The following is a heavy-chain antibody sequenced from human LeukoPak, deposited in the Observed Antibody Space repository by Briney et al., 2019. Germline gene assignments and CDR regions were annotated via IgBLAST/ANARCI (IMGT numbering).Heavy chain of an antibody. J-gene: IGHJ3*02. CDR3: ARPVDYGETGGPGAFDI. V-gene: IGHV4-59*08. CDR2: IYYSGST. Sequence: PSETLSLTCTVSGGSISSYYWSWIRQPPGKGLEWIGYIYYSGSTNYNPSLKSRVTISVDTSKNQFSLKLSSVTAADTAVYYCARPVDYGETGGPGAFDIWGQGTMVTVSS. CDR1: GGSISSYY. D-gene: IGHD4-17*01.